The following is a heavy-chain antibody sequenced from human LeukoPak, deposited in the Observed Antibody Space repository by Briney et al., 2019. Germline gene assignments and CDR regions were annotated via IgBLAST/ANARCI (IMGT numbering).Heavy chain of an antibody. CDR1: GFTFSSYA. V-gene: IGHV3-30-3*01. CDR3: AKAGITIFGVVIINYYYYGMDV. J-gene: IGHJ6*02. D-gene: IGHD3-3*01. Sequence: GGSLRLSCAASGFTFSSYAMHWVRQAPGKGLEWVAVISYDGSNKYYADSVKGRFTISRDNSKNTLYLQMNSLRAEDTAVYYCAKAGITIFGVVIINYYYYGMDVWGQGTTVTVSS. CDR2: ISYDGSNK.